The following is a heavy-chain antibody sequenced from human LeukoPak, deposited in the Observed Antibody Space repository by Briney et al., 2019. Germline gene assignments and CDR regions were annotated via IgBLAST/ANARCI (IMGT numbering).Heavy chain of an antibody. V-gene: IGHV3-30-3*01. Sequence: PGGSLRLSCAASGFTFSSYAMHWVRQAPGTGLEWVAVISYGGSNKYYVDSVKGRFTISRDNAKNSLYLQMDSLRAEDTAVYYCARDADDDAGVYWFFDLWGRGTLVTVSS. D-gene: IGHD3-16*01. J-gene: IGHJ2*01. CDR2: ISYGGSNK. CDR3: ARDADDDAGVYWFFDL. CDR1: GFTFSSYA.